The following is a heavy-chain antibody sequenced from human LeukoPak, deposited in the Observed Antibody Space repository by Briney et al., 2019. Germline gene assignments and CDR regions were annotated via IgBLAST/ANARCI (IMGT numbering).Heavy chain of an antibody. CDR3: AKTLPVFYGSGSYYKNPIDY. CDR2: ISSSSSYI. CDR1: GFTFSSYS. J-gene: IGHJ4*02. V-gene: IGHV3-21*04. Sequence: GGSLRLSCAASGFTFSSYSMNWVRQAPGKGLEWVSSISSSSSYIYYADSVKGRFTISRDNAKNSLYLQMNSLRAEDTAVYYCAKTLPVFYGSGSYYKNPIDYWGQGTLVTVSS. D-gene: IGHD3-10*01.